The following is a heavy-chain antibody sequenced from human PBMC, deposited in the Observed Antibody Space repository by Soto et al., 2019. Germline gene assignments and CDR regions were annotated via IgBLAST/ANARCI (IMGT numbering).Heavy chain of an antibody. J-gene: IGHJ4*02. CDR3: AKGVADRGIDS. CDR1: GFPFRNHA. CDR2: ITAGGSPT. V-gene: IGHV3-23*01. Sequence: GGSLRLSCAASGFPFRNHAMTWVRQAPGQGLEYVSSITAGGSPTFYADSVRGRFTISRDNSKKTLYLQMSSLRAEDTALYYCAKGVADRGIDSWGQGTLVTV.